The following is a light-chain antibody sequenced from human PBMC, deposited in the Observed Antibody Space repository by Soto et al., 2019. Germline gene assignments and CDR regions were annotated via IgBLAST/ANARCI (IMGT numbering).Light chain of an antibody. V-gene: IGKV3-15*01. CDR2: GAS. Sequence: EIVMTQSPATLSVSPGERATLSCRASQSVNSNLAWYQQKPGQAPRLLIYGASTRATGIPARFSGSGSGTEFILTISSLQSEDFAVYYCQQYNDWPPWTFGQGTKVEIK. J-gene: IGKJ1*01. CDR1: QSVNSN. CDR3: QQYNDWPPWT.